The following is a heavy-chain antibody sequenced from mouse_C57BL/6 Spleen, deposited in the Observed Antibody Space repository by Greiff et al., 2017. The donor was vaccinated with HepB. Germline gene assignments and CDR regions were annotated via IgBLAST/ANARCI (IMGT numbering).Heavy chain of an antibody. D-gene: IGHD1-1*01. V-gene: IGHV2-9-1*01. J-gene: IGHJ2*01. Sequence: LVAPSPSLSITCTVSGFSLTSYAISWVRQPPGKGLEWLGVIWTGGGTNYNSALKSRLSISKDNSKSQVFLKMNSLQTDDTARYYCARNSYYYGSSPSFDYWGQGTTLTVSS. CDR1: GFSLTSYA. CDR2: IWTGGGT. CDR3: ARNSYYYGSSPSFDY.